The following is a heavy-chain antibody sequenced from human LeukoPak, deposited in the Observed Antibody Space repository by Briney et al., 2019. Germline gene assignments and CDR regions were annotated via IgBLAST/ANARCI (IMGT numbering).Heavy chain of an antibody. CDR3: ARDRSSGYYYSFDY. CDR2: ISSSSSTI. Sequence: PGGSLRLSCAASGFTFSSYSMNWVRQAPGKGLEWVSYISSSSSTIYYADSVKGRFTISRDKARNSLYLQMNSLRAEDTAVYYCARDRSSGYYYSFDYWGQGTLVTVSS. V-gene: IGHV3-48*01. J-gene: IGHJ4*02. D-gene: IGHD3-22*01. CDR1: GFTFSSYS.